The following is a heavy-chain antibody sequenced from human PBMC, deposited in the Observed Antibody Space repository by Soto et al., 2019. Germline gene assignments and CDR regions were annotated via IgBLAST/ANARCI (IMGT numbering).Heavy chain of an antibody. V-gene: IGHV3-30*18. D-gene: IGHD3-10*01. CDR3: AKARRGGPRDAYGMDV. CDR2: ISYDGSNK. Sequence: HPGGSLRLSCAASGFTFSSYGMHWVRQAPGKGLEWVAVISYDGSNKYYADSVKGRFTISRDNSKNTLYLQMNSLRAEDTAVYYCAKARRGGPRDAYGMDVWGQGTTVTVSS. CDR1: GFTFSSYG. J-gene: IGHJ6*02.